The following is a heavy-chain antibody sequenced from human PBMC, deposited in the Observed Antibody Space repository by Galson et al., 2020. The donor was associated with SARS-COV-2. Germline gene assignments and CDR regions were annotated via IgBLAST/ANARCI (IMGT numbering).Heavy chain of an antibody. V-gene: IGHV4-39*01. CDR3: ARHSSGWEGFDI. CDR2: IFYIGNT. J-gene: IGHJ3*02. Sequence: SETLSLTCSVSGGSITDSRYYWGWIRQPPGKGLEWIGNIFYIGNTYYNPSLKSRLTISVDTSKNQLSLKLSSVTAADTAVYYCARHSSGWEGFDIWGQGTMVAVSS. CDR1: GGSITDSRYY. D-gene: IGHD6-19*01.